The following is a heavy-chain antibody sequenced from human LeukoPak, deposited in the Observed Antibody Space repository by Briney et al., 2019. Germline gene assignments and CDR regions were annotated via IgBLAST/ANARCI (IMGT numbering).Heavy chain of an antibody. V-gene: IGHV3-66*01. Sequence: GGSLRRSCAASGFTVSSNYMSWVRQAPGKGLEWVSVIYSGGSTYYADSVKGRFTISRDNSKNTLYLQMNSLRAEDTAVYYCARDIPSYGSGSYSGMDVWGQGTTVTVSS. CDR1: GFTVSSNY. J-gene: IGHJ6*02. D-gene: IGHD3-10*01. CDR3: ARDIPSYGSGSYSGMDV. CDR2: IYSGGST.